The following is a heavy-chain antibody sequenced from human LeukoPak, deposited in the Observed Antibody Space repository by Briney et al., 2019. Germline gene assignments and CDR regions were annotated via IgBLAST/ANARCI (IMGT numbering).Heavy chain of an antibody. Sequence: GGSLRLSCAASGFTFSSYGMHWVRQAPGKGLEWVAFIRYDGSNKYYADSVKGRFTISRDNSKNTLYLQMNSLRAEDTAVYYCAKDRLAYCGGDCAPPGYWGQGTLVTVSS. CDR2: IRYDGSNK. CDR3: AKDRLAYCGGDCAPPGY. D-gene: IGHD2-21*02. V-gene: IGHV3-30*02. CDR1: GFTFSSYG. J-gene: IGHJ4*02.